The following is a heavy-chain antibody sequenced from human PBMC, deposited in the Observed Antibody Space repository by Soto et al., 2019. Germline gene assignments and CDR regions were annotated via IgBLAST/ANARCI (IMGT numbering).Heavy chain of an antibody. V-gene: IGHV3-23*01. D-gene: IGHD3-9*01. CDR2: INGGGGTT. CDR3: AKDRHPDGIWTFDY. Sequence: EVQLLESGGHWIQPGESLRLSCAASGFSFSGYTMNWVRQAQGKGLEWISGINGGGGTTHYADSVKGRFTISRDDSKNILYLQMNSPRAEDTAIYYCAKDRHPDGIWTFDYWGRGTLVTVSS. CDR1: GFSFSGYT. J-gene: IGHJ4*02.